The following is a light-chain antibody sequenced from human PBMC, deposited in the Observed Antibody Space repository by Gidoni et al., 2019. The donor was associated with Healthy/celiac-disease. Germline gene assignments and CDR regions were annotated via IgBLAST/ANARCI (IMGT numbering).Light chain of an antibody. J-gene: IGKJ3*01. V-gene: IGKV3-20*01. CDR1: QSVSSSY. Sequence: EIVLTQSPGTLSLSPGERATLSCRASQSVSSSYLAWYQQKPGQAPRLLIYGASSRAPGIPDESSSGGSAATVTLTISRLEDEEFAVYYYQQYDGTPVFSFGQETKVDIK. CDR3: QQYDGTPVFS. CDR2: GAS.